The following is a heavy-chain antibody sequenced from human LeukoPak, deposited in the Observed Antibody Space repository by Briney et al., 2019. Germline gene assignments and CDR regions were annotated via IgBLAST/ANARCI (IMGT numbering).Heavy chain of an antibody. D-gene: IGHD6-13*01. CDR2: IYYTGSP. V-gene: IGHV4-59*01. Sequence: SETLSLTCTVSSGSISSYYWSWIRQPPGKGLEWIGYIYYTGSPNYNPSLKSRVTISVDTSKNQFSLKLNSVTAADTAVYYCARRRIAASGTDFDYWGQGTLVTVSS. J-gene: IGHJ4*02. CDR1: SGSISSYY. CDR3: ARRRIAASGTDFDY.